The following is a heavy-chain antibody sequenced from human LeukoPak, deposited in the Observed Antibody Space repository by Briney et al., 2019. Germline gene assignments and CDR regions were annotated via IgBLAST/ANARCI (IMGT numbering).Heavy chain of an antibody. Sequence: GGSLRLSCAASGFTFSSYAMSWVRQAPGKGLEWVSAISGSGGSTYYADSVKGRFTISRDNSKNTLYLQMNSLRAEDTAVYYCARAGIPTIVTTYNWFDPWGQGTLVTVSS. CDR2: ISGSGGST. J-gene: IGHJ5*02. CDR3: ARAGIPTIVTTYNWFDP. D-gene: IGHD4-11*01. V-gene: IGHV3-23*01. CDR1: GFTFSSYA.